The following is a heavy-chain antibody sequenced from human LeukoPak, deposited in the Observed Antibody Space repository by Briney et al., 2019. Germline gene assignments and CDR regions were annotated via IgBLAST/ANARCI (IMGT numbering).Heavy chain of an antibody. J-gene: IGHJ4*02. CDR3: ARRGYCGGDCYSDY. CDR1: GYSFATYW. V-gene: IGHV5-51*01. CDR2: IYPGDSDT. D-gene: IGHD2-21*01. Sequence: PGESLKISCKGSGYSFATYWIGWVRLMPGKGLEWMGIIYPGDSDTRYSPSFQGQVTISADKSISTAFLQWSSLKASDTAMYYCARRGYCGGDCYSDYWGQGTLVTVSS.